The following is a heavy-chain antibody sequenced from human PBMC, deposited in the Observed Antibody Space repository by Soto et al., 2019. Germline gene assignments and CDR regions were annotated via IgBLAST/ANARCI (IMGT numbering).Heavy chain of an antibody. D-gene: IGHD6-6*01. CDR1: GFTFSAYV. Sequence: QVQLVESGGGVVQPGTSLRVSCGASGFTFSAYVMHWVRQAPGKGLEWVAAISYDGNSEYYAASVKGRFTVSRDNSKNTVLMQMHTLRVEGTAVYYCARGSIQDVEYWGQGALVTVSS. CDR3: ARGSIQDVEY. CDR2: ISYDGNSE. V-gene: IGHV3-30-3*01. J-gene: IGHJ4*02.